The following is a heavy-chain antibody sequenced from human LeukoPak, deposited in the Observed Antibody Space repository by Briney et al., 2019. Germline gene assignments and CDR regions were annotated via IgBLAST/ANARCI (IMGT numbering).Heavy chain of an antibody. D-gene: IGHD5-18*01. CDR1: GFTFSSYA. Sequence: GGSLRLSCAASGFTFSSYAMHWVRQAPGKGLEWVAVISYDGSNKYYADSVKGRFTISRDNSKNTLYLQMNSLRAEDTAVYYCASRGYSYDDYYYDMDVWGQGTTVTVSS. J-gene: IGHJ6*02. V-gene: IGHV3-30-3*01. CDR3: ASRGYSYDDYYYDMDV. CDR2: ISYDGSNK.